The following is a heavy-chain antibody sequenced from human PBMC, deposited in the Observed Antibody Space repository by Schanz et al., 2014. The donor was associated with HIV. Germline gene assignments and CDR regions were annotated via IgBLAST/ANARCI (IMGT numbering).Heavy chain of an antibody. CDR3: ARAGAHWTSCFDY. Sequence: QVQLVESGGGVIQPGRSLRLSCAASGFTFSNYGMHWVRQAPGRGLEWVAVIWYDGSNKYQADSVKGRFTTSRDNSRSMLYLHMNSLRVEDTAVYYCARAGAHWTSCFDYWGQGTLVTVSS. CDR2: IWYDGSNK. D-gene: IGHD1-1*01. V-gene: IGHV3-33*01. J-gene: IGHJ4*02. CDR1: GFTFSNYG.